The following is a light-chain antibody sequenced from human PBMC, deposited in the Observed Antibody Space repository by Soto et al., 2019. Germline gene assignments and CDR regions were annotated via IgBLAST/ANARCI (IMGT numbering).Light chain of an antibody. CDR1: SSNVGGYNY. V-gene: IGLV2-11*01. J-gene: IGLJ2*01. CDR3: CSYAPSYTLV. Sequence: QSALTQPRSVSGSPGQSVTISCTGTSSNVGGYNYVSWYQQNPGKAPKLMIYDVSKRPSGVPDRFSGSKSGNAASLTISGLQAEDEGDYYCCSYAPSYTLVFGGGTKVTVL. CDR2: DVS.